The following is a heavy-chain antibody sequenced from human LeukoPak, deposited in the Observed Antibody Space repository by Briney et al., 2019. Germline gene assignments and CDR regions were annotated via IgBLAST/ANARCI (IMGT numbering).Heavy chain of an antibody. D-gene: IGHD4-17*01. CDR2: ISWDGGST. CDR1: GFTFDDYA. CDR3: AKANYGDSRYYYYYYYMDV. Sequence: GGSLRLSCAASGFTFDDYAMHWVRQAPGKGLEWVSLISWDGGSTYYADSVKGRFTISRDNSKNSLYLQMNSLRAEDTALYYCAKANYGDSRYYYYYYYMDVWGKGTTVTVSS. V-gene: IGHV3-43D*03. J-gene: IGHJ6*03.